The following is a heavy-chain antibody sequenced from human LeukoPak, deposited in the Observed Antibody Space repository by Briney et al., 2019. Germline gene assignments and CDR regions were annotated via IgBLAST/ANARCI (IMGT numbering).Heavy chain of an antibody. CDR1: GFTFSNYG. J-gene: IGHJ4*02. CDR2: ISYDGSNK. V-gene: IGHV3-30*18. Sequence: GGSLRLSCAASGFTFSNYGMHWVRQAPGKGLEWLAVISYDGSNKYYADSVKGRFTISRDNSKNTLYLQMNSLRAEDTAVYYCAKRQLSHIDYWGQGTLVIVSS. D-gene: IGHD6-6*01. CDR3: AKRQLSHIDY.